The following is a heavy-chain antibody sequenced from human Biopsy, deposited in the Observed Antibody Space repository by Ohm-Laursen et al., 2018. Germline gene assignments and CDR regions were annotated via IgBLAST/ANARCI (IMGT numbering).Heavy chain of an antibody. CDR2: RFHSGSP. V-gene: IGHV4-59*08. CDR1: GGSITADF. D-gene: IGHD3/OR15-3a*01. CDR3: VRLNRRGNIIFFDY. Sequence: SETLSLTCTVSGGSITADFWTWIRQTPGERLEWIGYRFHSGSPMYNPSLKSRVTISVDTSKSQFSLTLTSVTAADTAVYYCVRLNRRGNIIFFDYWGQGSLVTASS. J-gene: IGHJ4*02.